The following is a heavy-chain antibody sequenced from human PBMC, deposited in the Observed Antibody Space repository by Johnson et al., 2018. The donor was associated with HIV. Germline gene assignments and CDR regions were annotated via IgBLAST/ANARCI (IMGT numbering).Heavy chain of an antibody. D-gene: IGHD6-13*01. J-gene: IGHJ3*02. CDR1: GFTFSNYG. Sequence: VQLVESGGGVVQPGRSLRLSCAASGFTFSNYGMHWVRQAPGKGLEWVAVTWFDGSNKYYSDSVKGRFTISRDNSKSTLYLQMNSLRAEDTAVYYCAKVAVATAAGGVALDIRGPGTMVIVSS. V-gene: IGHV3-33*06. CDR2: TWFDGSNK. CDR3: AKVAVATAAGGVALDI.